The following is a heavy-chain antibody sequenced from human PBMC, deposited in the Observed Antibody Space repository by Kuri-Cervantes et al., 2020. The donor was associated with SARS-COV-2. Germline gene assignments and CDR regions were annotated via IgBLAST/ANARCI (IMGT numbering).Heavy chain of an antibody. CDR3: ASHYYDSSGYQRGLDY. V-gene: IGHV1-18*04. Sequence: ASVKVSCKASGYTFASYAISWVRQAPGQGLEWMGWISTYNGDTNYAQKFQGRVTMTTDTSTRTAFMELSSLRSEDTAVYYCASHYYDSSGYQRGLDYWGQGTLVTVSS. CDR2: ISTYNGDT. D-gene: IGHD3-22*01. CDR1: GYTFASYA. J-gene: IGHJ4*02.